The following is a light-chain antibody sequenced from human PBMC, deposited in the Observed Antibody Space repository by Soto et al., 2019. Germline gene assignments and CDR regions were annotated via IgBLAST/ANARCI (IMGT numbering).Light chain of an antibody. J-gene: IGKJ1*01. CDR2: GAS. V-gene: IGKV3-20*01. CDR1: QSVTNKY. CDR3: QQYGSSGT. Sequence: EIVLTQSPGTQSLSPGERSTLSCRASQSVTNKYLAWYQQKPGQAPRLLIHGASSRATGVPDRFSGSGSGTDFTLTISRLEPEDFAVYYCQQYGSSGTFGQGTKVDI.